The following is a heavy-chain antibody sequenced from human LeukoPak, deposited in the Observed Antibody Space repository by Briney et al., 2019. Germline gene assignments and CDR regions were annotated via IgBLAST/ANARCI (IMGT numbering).Heavy chain of an antibody. CDR1: GFTFSSYA. J-gene: IGHJ4*02. CDR2: ISGSGGST. V-gene: IGHV3-23*01. Sequence: PGGSLRLSXAASGFTFSSYAMSWVRQASGKGLEWVSAISGSGGSTYYADSVKGRFTISRDNSKNTLYLQMNSLRAEDTAVYYCAKESKGRVPAAPFDYWGQGTLVTVSS. D-gene: IGHD2-2*01. CDR3: AKESKGRVPAAPFDY.